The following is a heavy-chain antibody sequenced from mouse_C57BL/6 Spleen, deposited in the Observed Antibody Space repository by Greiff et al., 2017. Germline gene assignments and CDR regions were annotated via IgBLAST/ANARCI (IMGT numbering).Heavy chain of an antibody. CDR2: IDPSDSET. CDR1: GYTFTSYW. CDR3: ARTQGITTVVDY. J-gene: IGHJ2*01. V-gene: IGHV1-52*01. Sequence: QVQLKQPGAELVRPGSSVKLSCKASGYTFTSYWMHWVKQRPIQGLEWIGNIDPSDSETNYNQKFKDKATLTVDKSSSTAYMQLSSLTSEDSAVYYCARTQGITTVVDYWGQGTTLTVSS. D-gene: IGHD1-1*01.